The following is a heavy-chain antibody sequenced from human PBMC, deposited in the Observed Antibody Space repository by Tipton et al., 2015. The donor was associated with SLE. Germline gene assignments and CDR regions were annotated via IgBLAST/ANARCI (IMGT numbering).Heavy chain of an antibody. CDR2: FYISGSA. CDR1: GDSISSYY. J-gene: IGHJ4*02. CDR3: ARRRFQSASDS. D-gene: IGHD2-21*01. Sequence: TLSLTCTVSGDSISSYYWSWFRQPAGKGLEWIGRFYISGSATYNPSLKSRVTMSIDTSKNQFSLNLTSVTAADTAVYYCARRRFQSASDSWGQGTLVSVSS. V-gene: IGHV4-4*07.